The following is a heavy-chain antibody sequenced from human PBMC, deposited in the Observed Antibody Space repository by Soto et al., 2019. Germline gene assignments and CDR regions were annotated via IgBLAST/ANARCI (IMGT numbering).Heavy chain of an antibody. Sequence: SVKVSCKASGGTFSSYAISWVRQAPGRGLEWMGGIIPIFGTANYAQKFQGRVTITADESTSTAYMELSSLRSEDTAVYYCSRDPGYCSGGSCYNWFDPWGQGTLVTVSS. J-gene: IGHJ5*02. CDR1: GGTFSSYA. CDR2: IIPIFGTA. V-gene: IGHV1-69*13. D-gene: IGHD2-15*01. CDR3: SRDPGYCSGGSCYNWFDP.